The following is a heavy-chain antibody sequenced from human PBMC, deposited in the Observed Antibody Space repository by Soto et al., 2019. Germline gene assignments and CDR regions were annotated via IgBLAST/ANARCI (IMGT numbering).Heavy chain of an antibody. CDR3: ARDAYGGNPGTF. CDR1: RYTFTDYF. Sequence: ASVKVSCKASRYTFTDYFIHWVRQAPGQGLEWMGWINPNGGGTNYAPNFQGRVTLTRDTSISTAYMELNKLRPDDTAVYYCARDAYGGNPGTFWGQRTLVTVSS. V-gene: IGHV1-2*02. CDR2: INPNGGGT. J-gene: IGHJ4*02. D-gene: IGHD2-21*01.